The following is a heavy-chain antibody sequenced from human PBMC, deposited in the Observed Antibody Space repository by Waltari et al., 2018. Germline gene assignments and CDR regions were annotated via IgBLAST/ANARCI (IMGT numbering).Heavy chain of an antibody. CDR2: IYPGDSDT. CDR1: GYRFTSNW. V-gene: IGHV5-51*01. Sequence: EVQLVQSGAEVKEPGESLKISCKGSGYRFTSNWIGWVRKMPGKGLEWMGIIYPGDSDTRYSPSFQGQVTISADKSISTAYLQWISLKASDTAMYYCARGASSGYDYHAFGYWGQGTLVTVSS. CDR3: ARGASSGYDYHAFGY. D-gene: IGHD5-12*01. J-gene: IGHJ4*02.